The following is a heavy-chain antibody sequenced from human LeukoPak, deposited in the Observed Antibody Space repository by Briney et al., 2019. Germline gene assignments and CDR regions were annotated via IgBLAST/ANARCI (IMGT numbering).Heavy chain of an antibody. CDR1: GFTFSSYA. CDR2: ISGSGGST. Sequence: PGGSLRLSCSASGFTFSSYAMHWVRQAPGKGLEWVSAISGSGGSTYYADSVKGRFTISRDNSKSTLYLQMNSLRAEDTAVYYCAKSWSLFDYWGQGTLVTVSS. J-gene: IGHJ4*02. V-gene: IGHV3-23*01. D-gene: IGHD6-13*01. CDR3: AKSWSLFDY.